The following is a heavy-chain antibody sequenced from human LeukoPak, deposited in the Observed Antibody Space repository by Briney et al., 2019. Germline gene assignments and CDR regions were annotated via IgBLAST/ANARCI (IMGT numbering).Heavy chain of an antibody. Sequence: SVKVSCKASGGTFSSYTISWVRQAPGQGLEWMGRIIPILGIANYAQKFQGRVTITADKSTSTAYMELSSLRSEDTAVYYCARERGDYVSLNLDYWGQGTLVTVSS. J-gene: IGHJ4*02. CDR2: IIPILGIA. D-gene: IGHD2-21*02. CDR1: GGTFSSYT. CDR3: ARERGDYVSLNLDY. V-gene: IGHV1-69*04.